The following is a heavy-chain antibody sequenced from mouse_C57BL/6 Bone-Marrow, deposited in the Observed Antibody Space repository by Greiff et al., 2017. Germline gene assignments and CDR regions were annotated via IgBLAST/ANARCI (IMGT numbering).Heavy chain of an antibody. CDR2: INYDGSST. CDR3: ARDAQTHWYFDV. V-gene: IGHV5-16*01. J-gene: IGHJ1*03. Sequence: EVKLMESEGGLVQPGSSMKLSCTASGFTFSDYYMAWVRQVPEKGLEWVANINYDGSSTYYLDSLKSRFIISSDNAKNILYLQMSSLKSEDTATYYCARDAQTHWYFDVWGTGTTVTVSS. CDR1: GFTFSDYY.